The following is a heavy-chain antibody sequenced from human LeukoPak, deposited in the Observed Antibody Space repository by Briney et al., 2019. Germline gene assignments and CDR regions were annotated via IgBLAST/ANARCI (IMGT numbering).Heavy chain of an antibody. D-gene: IGHD1-26*01. CDR1: GFTFSSYS. CDR2: ISSSSSYI. V-gene: IGHV3-21*01. Sequence: GGSLRLSCAASGFTFSSYSMNWVRQAPGKGLEWVSSISSSSSYIYYADSVKGRFTISRDNAKNSLYLQMNSLRAEDTAVYYCAREVGATYYFDYWGQGTLVSVSS. CDR3: AREVGATYYFDY. J-gene: IGHJ4*02.